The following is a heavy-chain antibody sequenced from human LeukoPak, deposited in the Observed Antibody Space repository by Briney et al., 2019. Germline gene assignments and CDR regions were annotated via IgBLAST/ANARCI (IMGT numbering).Heavy chain of an antibody. J-gene: IGHJ4*02. CDR1: GFTFSSYA. CDR3: AKGRYFGEHYFDS. V-gene: IGHV3-23*01. CDR2: ISGSGSST. D-gene: IGHD3-10*01. Sequence: GGSLRLSCAASGFTFSSYAMTWVRQAPGKGLEWVSTISGSGSSTYYADSMKGRFTISRDNSNNTLYLQMNSLRAEDTAVYYCAKGRYFGEHYFDSWGQGTLVTVSS.